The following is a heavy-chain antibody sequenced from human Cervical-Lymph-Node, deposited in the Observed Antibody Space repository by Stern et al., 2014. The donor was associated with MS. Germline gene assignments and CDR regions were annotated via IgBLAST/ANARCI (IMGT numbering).Heavy chain of an antibody. CDR1: GFTFSSYA. CDR3: AKDFRGLIAAAGTPDY. D-gene: IGHD6-13*01. CDR2: ISGSGGST. V-gene: IGHV3-23*04. Sequence: EVQLVESGGGLVQPGGSLRLSCAASGFTFSSYAMSWVRQAPGKGLEWGSAISGSGGSTYYADSVKGRFTISRDNSKNTLYLQMNSLRAEDTAVYYCAKDFRGLIAAAGTPDYWGQGTLVTVSS. J-gene: IGHJ4*02.